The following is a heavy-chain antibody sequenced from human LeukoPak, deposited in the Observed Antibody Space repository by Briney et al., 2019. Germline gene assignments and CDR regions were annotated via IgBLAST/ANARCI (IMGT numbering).Heavy chain of an antibody. CDR1: GSTFSTYA. CDR3: GSSGQEVEFPIAS. CDR2: ISSAGGST. V-gene: IGHV3-23*01. Sequence: GGSLRLSCALSGSTFSTYAMNWVRQAPGQGLEWVSAISSAGGSTYYAASVRGRFTISRDNSKNTLSLQMNSLRTEDTAVYYCGSSGQEVEFPIASWGQGTLVIVSS. D-gene: IGHD3-10*01. J-gene: IGHJ4*02.